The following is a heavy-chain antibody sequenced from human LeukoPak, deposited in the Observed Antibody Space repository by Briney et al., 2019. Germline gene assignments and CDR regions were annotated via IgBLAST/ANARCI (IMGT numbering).Heavy chain of an antibody. D-gene: IGHD1-1*01. Sequence: SVKVSCKASGGTFSSYAISWVRQAPGQGLEWMGGIIPILGTANYAQKFQGRVTITTDESTSTAYMELSSLRSEDTAVYYCARAGRGTTGTTVDYWGQGTLVTVSS. CDR3: ARAGRGTTGTTVDY. CDR2: IIPILGTA. J-gene: IGHJ4*02. CDR1: GGTFSSYA. V-gene: IGHV1-69*05.